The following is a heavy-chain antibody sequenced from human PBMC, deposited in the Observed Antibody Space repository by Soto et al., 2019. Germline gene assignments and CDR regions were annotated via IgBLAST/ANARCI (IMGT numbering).Heavy chain of an antibody. CDR3: ARVTGTSGYFDY. Sequence: SETLSLTCTVSGGSISSYYWSWIRQPPGKGLEWIGLIYDSGYTNYSPSLKSRATLSVDTSKNQFSLRLNSVTAADTAVYYCARVTGTSGYFDYWGRGALVTVSS. CDR1: GGSISSYY. V-gene: IGHV4-59*01. D-gene: IGHD1-1*01. CDR2: IYDSGYT. J-gene: IGHJ4*02.